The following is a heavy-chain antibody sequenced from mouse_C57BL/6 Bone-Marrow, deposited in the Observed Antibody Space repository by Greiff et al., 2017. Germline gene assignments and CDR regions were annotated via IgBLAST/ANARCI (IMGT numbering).Heavy chain of an antibody. V-gene: IGHV1-7*01. CDR1: GYTFTSYW. J-gene: IGHJ1*03. CDR2: INPSSGYT. D-gene: IGHD1-1*01. CDR3: AKVVSSHWYFDV. Sequence: VQLQQSGAELAKPGASVKLSCKASGYTFTSYWMHWVKQRPGQGLEWIGYINPSSGYTKYNQKFKDKATLTADKSSSTAYMQLSSLKYEDSAVDYCAKVVSSHWYFDVWGTGTTVTVSS.